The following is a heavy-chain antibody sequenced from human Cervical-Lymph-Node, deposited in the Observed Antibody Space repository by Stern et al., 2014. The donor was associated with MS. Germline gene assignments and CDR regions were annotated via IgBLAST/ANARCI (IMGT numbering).Heavy chain of an antibody. CDR3: VKRGITEVRGVRLGDY. V-gene: IGHV3-30*18. CDR1: GFTFSSYG. J-gene: IGHJ4*02. CDR2: ISYDGSDT. D-gene: IGHD3-10*01. Sequence: DQLVESGGGVVQPGRSPRLTCTVSGFTFSSYGMHWVRQAPGKGLEWVSVISYDGSDTYYAESVKGLFTISRDNTKNTLYLEMRRLRREDTAVYYCVKRGITEVRGVRLGDYWGPGTLVIVSS.